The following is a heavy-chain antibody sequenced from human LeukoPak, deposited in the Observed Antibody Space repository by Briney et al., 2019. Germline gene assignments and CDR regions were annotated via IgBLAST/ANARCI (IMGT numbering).Heavy chain of an antibody. Sequence: PGGSLRLSCAASGFTFSRFWMHWGRQPPGKGLVWVSRIDTYGSTTTYAASVKGRLTISTDNTKNTVYHQINSLQADDTAVYYCATLNSFGNDYWGQGVLVTVSS. CDR3: ATLNSFGNDY. CDR1: GFTFSRFW. CDR2: IDTYGSTT. D-gene: IGHD5-18*01. J-gene: IGHJ4*02. V-gene: IGHV3-74*01.